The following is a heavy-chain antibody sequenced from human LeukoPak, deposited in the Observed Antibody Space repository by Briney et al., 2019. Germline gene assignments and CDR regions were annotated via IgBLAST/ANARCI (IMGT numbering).Heavy chain of an antibody. CDR1: GYTFTGYY. V-gene: IGHV1-2*02. Sequence: ASVKVSCKASGYTFTGYYMHWVRQAPGQGLEWMGWINPNSGGTNYAQKFQGRVTMTRDTSISTAYMELSRLRSDDTAVYYCARDRVGTMVRGGFYNWFDPWGQGTLVTVSS. CDR3: ARDRVGTMVRGGFYNWFDP. J-gene: IGHJ5*02. CDR2: INPNSGGT. D-gene: IGHD3-10*01.